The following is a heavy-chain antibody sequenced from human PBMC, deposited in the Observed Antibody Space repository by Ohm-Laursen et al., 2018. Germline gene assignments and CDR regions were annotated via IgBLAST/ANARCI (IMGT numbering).Heavy chain of an antibody. CDR2: IYWNDDK. CDR1: GFSLSTSGVG. D-gene: IGHD4-23*01. CDR3: ARSPDYGGNSGWFDP. J-gene: IGHJ5*02. V-gene: IGHV2-5*01. Sequence: TQTLTLTCTFSGFSLSTSGVGVAWIRQPPGKALEWLALIYWNDDKRYSPPLKTRLTISKDTSKNQAVLTMTNMDPVDTATYYCARSPDYGGNSGWFDPWGQGTLVTVSS.